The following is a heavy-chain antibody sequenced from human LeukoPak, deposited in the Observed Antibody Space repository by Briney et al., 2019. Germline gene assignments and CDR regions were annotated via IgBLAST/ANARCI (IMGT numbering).Heavy chain of an antibody. CDR2: INPNSGGT. CDR1: GYTFTGYY. Sequence: ASVKVSCEASGYTFTGYYMHWVRQAPGQGLEWMGWINPNSGGTNYAQKFQGRVTMTRDTSISTAYMELSRLRSDDTAVYYCAREDYGSGSYYIRNFDYWGQGTLVTVSS. J-gene: IGHJ4*02. D-gene: IGHD3-10*01. V-gene: IGHV1-2*02. CDR3: AREDYGSGSYYIRNFDY.